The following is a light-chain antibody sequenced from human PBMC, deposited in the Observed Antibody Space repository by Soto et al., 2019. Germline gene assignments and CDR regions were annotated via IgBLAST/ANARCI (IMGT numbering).Light chain of an antibody. CDR2: DAS. CDR1: QNVRTY. V-gene: IGKV3-11*01. Sequence: EIVLTQSPGTLSLSPGERATLSCRASQNVRTYLAWYQQKPGQAPRLLIYDASKRATGIPARFSGSGSGTDFTLTISSLEPEDVAFYYCHQRSTPFTFGPGTKV. J-gene: IGKJ3*01. CDR3: HQRSTPFT.